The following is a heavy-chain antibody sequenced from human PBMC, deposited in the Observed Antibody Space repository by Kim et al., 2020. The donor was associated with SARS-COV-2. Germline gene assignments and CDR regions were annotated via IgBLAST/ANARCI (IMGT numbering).Heavy chain of an antibody. D-gene: IGHD6-19*01. J-gene: IGHJ2*01. Sequence: LKSRVTISVDTSKNQFSLKLSSVTAADTAVYYCARVGQWLSKGDWYFDLWGRGTLVTVSS. CDR3: ARVGQWLSKGDWYFDL. V-gene: IGHV4-59*01.